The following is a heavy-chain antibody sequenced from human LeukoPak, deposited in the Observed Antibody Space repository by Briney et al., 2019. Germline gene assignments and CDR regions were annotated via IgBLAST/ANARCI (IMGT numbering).Heavy chain of an antibody. Sequence: PGGSLRLSCAASGFTFSIYAISWVRQARGKGVEGVSAISGSGGSTYYADSVKGRFTISRDNSKNTLYLQMNSLRAEDTAVYYCAKRTVTSYFDYWGQGTLVTVSS. CDR1: GFTFSIYA. CDR3: AKRTVTSYFDY. V-gene: IGHV3-23*01. CDR2: ISGSGGST. J-gene: IGHJ4*02. D-gene: IGHD4-17*01.